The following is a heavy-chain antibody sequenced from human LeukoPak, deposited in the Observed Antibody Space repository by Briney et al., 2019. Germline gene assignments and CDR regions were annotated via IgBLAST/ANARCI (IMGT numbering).Heavy chain of an antibody. CDR2: ISSISSYT. D-gene: IGHD2-2*02. CDR3: ARSPTYQLVYDY. Sequence: PGGSLRLSCAASGFTFSDYYMSWVRQAPGKGLEGVSYISSISSYTNYADSVKGRFTISRDNAKNSLYLQMNSLRAEDTAVYYCARSPTYQLVYDYWGQGTLVTVSS. J-gene: IGHJ4*02. V-gene: IGHV3-11*06. CDR1: GFTFSDYY.